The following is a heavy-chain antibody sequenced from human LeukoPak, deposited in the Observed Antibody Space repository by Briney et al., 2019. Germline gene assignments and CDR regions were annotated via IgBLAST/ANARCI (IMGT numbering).Heavy chain of an antibody. CDR2: IYYSGST. CDR3: ARVRRSTWAYYFDF. Sequence: PSETLSLTCNVSGGSISSYYWSWIRQPPGKGLEWIGYIYYSGSTNYNPSLKSRVTISVDTSKNQFSLKLSSVTAADTAVYYCARVRRSTWAYYFDFWGQGTLVTVSS. D-gene: IGHD6-13*01. CDR1: GGSISSYY. V-gene: IGHV4-59*01. J-gene: IGHJ4*02.